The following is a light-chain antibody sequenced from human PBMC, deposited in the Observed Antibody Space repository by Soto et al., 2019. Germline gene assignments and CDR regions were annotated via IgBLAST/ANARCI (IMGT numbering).Light chain of an antibody. J-gene: IGLJ3*02. CDR1: NSNIGSHT. CDR2: SNN. V-gene: IGLV1-44*01. CDR3: SVWDDSLNGWV. Sequence: QAVVTQPPSASGTPGQRVTISCSGSNSNIGSHTVNWYQQLPGTAPKLLMYSNNQRPSGVPDRFSGSKSGTSASLAISGPPSEDEADYYCSVWDDSLNGWVFGGGTKLTV.